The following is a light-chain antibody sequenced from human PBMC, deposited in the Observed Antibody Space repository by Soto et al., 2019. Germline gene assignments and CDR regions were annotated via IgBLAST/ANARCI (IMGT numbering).Light chain of an antibody. Sequence: DIQLTQSPSFLSASVGDRLTITCRASQDIRSSLAWYQQKPGKAPNLLIYPLSTLQRGVPSSFSVSRFGTDSTLTISTLRPEDFATITCQQFNSSPLLFGGGTKVEI. CDR3: QQFNSSPLL. CDR1: QDIRSS. CDR2: PLS. V-gene: IGKV1-9*01. J-gene: IGKJ4*01.